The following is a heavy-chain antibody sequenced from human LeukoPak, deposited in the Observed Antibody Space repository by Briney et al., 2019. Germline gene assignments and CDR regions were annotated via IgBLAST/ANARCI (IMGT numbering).Heavy chain of an antibody. CDR1: GYTFTGYY. CDR3: ARGPGTGYSSSWYPDYFDY. Sequence: ASVKVSCKASGYTFTGYYMHWVRQAPGQGLEWMGWINPNSGGTTYAQKFQGRVTMTRDTSISTAYMELSRLRSDDTAVYYCARGPGTGYSSSWYPDYFDYWGQGTLVAVSS. J-gene: IGHJ4*02. CDR2: INPNSGGT. V-gene: IGHV1-2*02. D-gene: IGHD6-13*01.